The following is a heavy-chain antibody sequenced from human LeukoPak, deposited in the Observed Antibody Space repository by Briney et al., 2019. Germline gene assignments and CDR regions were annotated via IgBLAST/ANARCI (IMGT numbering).Heavy chain of an antibody. D-gene: IGHD3-22*01. V-gene: IGHV3-30*03. Sequence: GGSLRLSCAASGFTVSSNYMSWVRQAPGKGLEWVAAISYDGSNKYYADSVKGRFTISRDNSKDTLYLQMNSLRAEDTAVYYCARAFYDSSGQRAFDIWGQGTMVTVSS. CDR3: ARAFYDSSGQRAFDI. CDR1: GFTVSSNY. CDR2: ISYDGSNK. J-gene: IGHJ3*02.